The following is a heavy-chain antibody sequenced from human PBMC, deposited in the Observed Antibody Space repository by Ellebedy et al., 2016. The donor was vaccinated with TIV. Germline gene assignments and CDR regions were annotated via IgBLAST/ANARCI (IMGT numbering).Heavy chain of an antibody. V-gene: IGHV3-23*01. CDR1: GFTFSNNA. D-gene: IGHD1-1*01. CDR2: ISGTRGGA. J-gene: IGHJ4*02. Sequence: GESLKISCAASGFTFSNNAMSWVRQAPGKGPEWVSGISGTRGGALHADSVKGRFTISRDNSRNTLYLQMNSLRAEDTAVYYCARKPMNPTDLYGNFDHWGQGTLVTVSS. CDR3: ARKPMNPTDLYGNFDH.